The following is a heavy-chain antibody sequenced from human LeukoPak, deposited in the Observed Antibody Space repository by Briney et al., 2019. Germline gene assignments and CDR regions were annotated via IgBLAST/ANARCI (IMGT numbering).Heavy chain of an antibody. CDR3: ATSLRNIHCYFDL. D-gene: IGHD2-15*01. Sequence: ASVKVSCKVSGYTLTELSMHWVRQAPGKGLEWMGGIDPEDGEIMYAQKFQGRVTMTEDTSTDTAYMELNSLTSEDTAVYYCATSLRNIHCYFDLWGRGTLVTVSS. CDR2: IDPEDGEI. J-gene: IGHJ2*01. CDR1: GYTLTELS. V-gene: IGHV1-24*01.